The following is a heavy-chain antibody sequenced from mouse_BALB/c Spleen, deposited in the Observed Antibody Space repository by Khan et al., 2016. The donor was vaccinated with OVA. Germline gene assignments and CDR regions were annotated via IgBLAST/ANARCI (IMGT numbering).Heavy chain of an antibody. CDR3: SRSGYGSFAY. V-gene: IGHV1S81*02. J-gene: IGHJ3*01. Sequence: QVQLQQSEAELVKPGASVRLSCKASGYTFTSYYLYWVKQRPGQGLEWIGDINPSSGGTNFNEKFKSKATLTVDKSSSTAYIQLNSLTSEDSAVYYCSRSGYGSFAYWGQGTLVTVSA. CDR1: GYTFTSYY. CDR2: INPSSGGT. D-gene: IGHD2-2*01.